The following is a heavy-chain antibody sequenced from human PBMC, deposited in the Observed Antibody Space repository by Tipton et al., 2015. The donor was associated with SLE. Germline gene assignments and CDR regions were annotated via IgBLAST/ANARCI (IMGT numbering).Heavy chain of an antibody. CDR3: AKDIVATTPIYGMDV. J-gene: IGHJ6*02. V-gene: IGHV3-30*18. Sequence: AVSGFTFSSYGMHWVRQAPGKGLEWVAVIWYDGSNKYYADSVKGRFTISRDNSKNTLYLQMNSLRAEDTAVYYCAKDIVATTPIYGMDVWGQGTTVTVSS. D-gene: IGHD5-12*01. CDR2: IWYDGSNK. CDR1: GFTFSSYG.